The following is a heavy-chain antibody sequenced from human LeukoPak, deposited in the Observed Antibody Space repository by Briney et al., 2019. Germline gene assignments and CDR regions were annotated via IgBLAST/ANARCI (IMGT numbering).Heavy chain of an antibody. Sequence: PGGSLRLSCAASGFTFSSYGMNWVRQAPGKGLEWVSVIYSGGSTYYADSVKGRFSISRDTSKNTLYLQMNSLRAEDTAVYYCARDCSGGSCFPGDYWGQGTLVTVSS. V-gene: IGHV3-66*01. D-gene: IGHD2-15*01. CDR2: IYSGGST. CDR1: GFTFSSYG. CDR3: ARDCSGGSCFPGDY. J-gene: IGHJ4*02.